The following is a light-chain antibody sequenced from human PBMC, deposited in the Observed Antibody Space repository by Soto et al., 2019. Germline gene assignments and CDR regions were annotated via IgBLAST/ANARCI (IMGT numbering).Light chain of an antibody. Sequence: QSVLTQPPSASGTPGQRVTISCSGSSSNIGSHAVNWYQQLPGTAPNLLIYNTYYRPSGVPDRFSGSKSGTSASLAISGLQSEDEADYYCAAWDDSLNGVVFGGGTKVTVL. CDR2: NTY. J-gene: IGLJ2*01. CDR3: AAWDDSLNGVV. V-gene: IGLV1-44*01. CDR1: SSNIGSHA.